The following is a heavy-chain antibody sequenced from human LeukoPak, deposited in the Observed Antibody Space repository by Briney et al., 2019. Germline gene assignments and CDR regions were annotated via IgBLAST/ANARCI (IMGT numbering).Heavy chain of an antibody. CDR3: VRDGAATFPDF. CDR2: IYGSGST. D-gene: IGHD1-26*01. Sequence: PSDTLSLTCTVSGGSISGYYWSWIRQPAGKGLEWIARIYGSGSTDYNSLLNGRVTMSLDTSKNQLSLELTSVTAADTAVYYCVRDGAATFPDFWGQGTLVTVSS. V-gene: IGHV4-4*07. CDR1: GGSISGYY. J-gene: IGHJ4*02.